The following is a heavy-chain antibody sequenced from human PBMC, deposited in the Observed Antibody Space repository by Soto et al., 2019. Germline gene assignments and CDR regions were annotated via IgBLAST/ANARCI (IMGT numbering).Heavy chain of an antibody. Sequence: PGGSLRLSCAASGFTFSSYSMNWVRQAPGKGLEWVSSISSSSSYIYYADSVKGRFTISRDNAKNSLYLQMNSLRAEDTAVYYCARDKKWIAVDGEYYFYGMDVCGEGTTVTVSS. CDR2: ISSSSSYI. CDR3: ARDKKWIAVDGEYYFYGMDV. V-gene: IGHV3-21*01. J-gene: IGHJ6*04. CDR1: GFTFSSYS. D-gene: IGHD6-19*01.